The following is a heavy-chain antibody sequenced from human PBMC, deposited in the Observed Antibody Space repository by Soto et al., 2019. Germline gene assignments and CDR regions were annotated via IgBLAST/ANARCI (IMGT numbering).Heavy chain of an antibody. Sequence: PGGSQRLSCAASGFTFSSYASSWVRQAPGKGLEWVSAISGSGGSTYYADSVKGRFTISRDNSKNTLYLQMNSLRAEDTAVYYCAKDRKGSRLLWFGESFDYWGQGTLVTVSS. CDR3: AKDRKGSRLLWFGESFDY. J-gene: IGHJ4*02. CDR1: GFTFSSYA. CDR2: ISGSGGST. D-gene: IGHD3-10*01. V-gene: IGHV3-23*01.